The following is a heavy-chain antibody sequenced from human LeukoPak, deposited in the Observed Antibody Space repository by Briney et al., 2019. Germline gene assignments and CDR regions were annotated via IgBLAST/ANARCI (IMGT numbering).Heavy chain of an antibody. J-gene: IGHJ4*02. CDR2: ISHDGSNK. Sequence: GGSLRLSCAASGFTFSSYAMHWVRQAPGKGLEWVAVISHDGSNKFYADTVKGRFTISRDNSKNTLYLQMNSLRAEDTAVYYCARSYFVWVTQPNYWGQGTLVTVSS. V-gene: IGHV3-30-3*01. CDR1: GFTFSSYA. D-gene: IGHD3-9*01. CDR3: ARSYFVWVTQPNY.